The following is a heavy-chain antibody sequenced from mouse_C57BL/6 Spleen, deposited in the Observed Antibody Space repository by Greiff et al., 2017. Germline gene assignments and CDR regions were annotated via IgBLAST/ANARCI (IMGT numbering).Heavy chain of an antibody. CDR2: IRNKANGYTT. D-gene: IGHD2-3*01. CDR1: GFTFTDYY. J-gene: IGHJ3*01. V-gene: IGHV7-3*01. CDR3: ARAADGYWGLDY. Sequence: EVQLVESGGGLVQPGGSLSLSCAASGFTFTDYYMSWVRQPPGKALEWLGFIRNKANGYTTEYSASVKGRFTISRDNSHSILYLQMNARRAEDSASYYSARAADGYWGLDYWCQGTLATVSA.